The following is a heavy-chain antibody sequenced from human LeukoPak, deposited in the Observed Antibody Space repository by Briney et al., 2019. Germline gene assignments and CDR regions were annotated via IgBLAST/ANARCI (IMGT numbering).Heavy chain of an antibody. J-gene: IGHJ5*02. CDR3: ARVGYSYGYIRS. D-gene: IGHD5-18*01. Sequence: GGSLRLSCAASGFTVSSNYMSWVRQAPGKGLEWVSVIYSGGSTYYADSVKGRFTISRDNSKNTVYLQMNSLGAEDTAVYYCARVGYSYGYIRSWGQGTLVTVSS. V-gene: IGHV3-53*01. CDR1: GFTVSSNY. CDR2: IYSGGST.